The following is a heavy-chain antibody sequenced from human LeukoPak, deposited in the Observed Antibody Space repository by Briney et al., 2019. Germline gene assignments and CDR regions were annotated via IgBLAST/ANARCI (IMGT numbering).Heavy chain of an antibody. D-gene: IGHD2-2*02. CDR2: IIPIFGMA. CDR1: GGTFSSYA. J-gene: IGHJ6*02. Sequence: SVKVSCKASGGTFSSYAISWVRQAPGQGLEWMGRIIPIFGMANYAQKFQGRVTITADKSTSTAYMELSSLRSEDTAVYYCARELGYCSSTSCSTKYGMDVWGQGTTVTVSS. CDR3: ARELGYCSSTSCSTKYGMDV. V-gene: IGHV1-69*04.